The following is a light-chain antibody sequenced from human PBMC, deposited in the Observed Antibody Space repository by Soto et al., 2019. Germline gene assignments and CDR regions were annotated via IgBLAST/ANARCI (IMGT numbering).Light chain of an antibody. J-gene: IGKJ4*01. CDR3: KQRSNWPLT. Sequence: EIVLTQSPATLSLSPGERATLSCRASQSVSSYLAWYQQKPGQAPRLLIYDASNRATGIPARFSGSGSGTDFTFPFTSLEPKDFAVYYCKQRSNWPLTLGGGTKVNIK. V-gene: IGKV3-11*01. CDR2: DAS. CDR1: QSVSSY.